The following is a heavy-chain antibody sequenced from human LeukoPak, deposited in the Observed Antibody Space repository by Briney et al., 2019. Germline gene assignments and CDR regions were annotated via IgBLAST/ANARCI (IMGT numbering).Heavy chain of an antibody. D-gene: IGHD1-1*01. J-gene: IGHJ4*02. CDR2: ISSSSSYT. CDR1: GFTFSDYY. V-gene: IGHV3-11*06. CDR3: ARGTGTTAYFDY. Sequence: PGGSLRLSCAASGFTFSDYYMSGIRQAPGKGLEWVSCISSSSSYTKYGDSVKGRFTISRDNAKNSLYLQVNSLRAEDTAVYYCARGTGTTAYFDYWGQGTLVTVSS.